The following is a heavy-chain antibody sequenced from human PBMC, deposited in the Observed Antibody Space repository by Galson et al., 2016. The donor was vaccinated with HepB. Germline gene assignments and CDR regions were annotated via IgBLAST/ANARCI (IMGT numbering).Heavy chain of an antibody. CDR1: GYNLDELA. D-gene: IGHD3-22*01. V-gene: IGHV1-24*01. CDR2: FNPEDDEM. J-gene: IGHJ4*02. Sequence: SVKVSCKVSGYNLDELAIHWVRQAPGKGLEWMGGFNPEDDEMVYAQNFQDRVTMTEDTSTDTAYMLLSGLRSDDSAIYFCATVIFIESNGFFYNFDYWGQGALVTVSS. CDR3: ATVIFIESNGFFYNFDY.